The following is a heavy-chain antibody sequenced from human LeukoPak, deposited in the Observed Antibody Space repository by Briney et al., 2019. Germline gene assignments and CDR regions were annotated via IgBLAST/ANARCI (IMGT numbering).Heavy chain of an antibody. CDR2: IYYSGNT. J-gene: IGHJ5*02. D-gene: IGHD6-6*01. CDR3: ARDGSSSWFDP. CDR1: GGSISTSNSY. Sequence: PSETLSLTCAVSGGSISTSNSYWGWIRRPPGKGLEWVGSIYYSGNTYYDPSLKSRVTISVDTSKNQFSLKLSSVTAADTAVYYCARDGSSSWFDPWGQGTLVTVSS. V-gene: IGHV4-39*07.